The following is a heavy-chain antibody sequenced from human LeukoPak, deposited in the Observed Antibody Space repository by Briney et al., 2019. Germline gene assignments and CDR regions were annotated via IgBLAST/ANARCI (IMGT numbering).Heavy chain of an antibody. D-gene: IGHD6-19*01. CDR3: ARAPYGQWLSSFDY. CDR1: GYTFTSYG. J-gene: IGHJ4*02. CDR2: ISAYNGNT. V-gene: IGHV1-18*01. Sequence: GASVKVSCKASGYTFTSYGISWVRQAPGQGLEWMGWISAYNGNTNYAQKLQGRVTMTTDTSTSTAYMELRSLRSDDTAVYYCARAPYGQWLSSFDYWGQGTLVTVSS.